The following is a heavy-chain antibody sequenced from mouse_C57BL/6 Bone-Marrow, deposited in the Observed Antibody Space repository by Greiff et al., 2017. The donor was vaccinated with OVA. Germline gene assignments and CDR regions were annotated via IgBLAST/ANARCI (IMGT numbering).Heavy chain of an antibody. V-gene: IGHV14-4*01. CDR2: IDPENGDT. CDR1: GFNIKDDY. Sequence: VQLQQSGAELVRPGASVKLSCTASGFNIKDDYMHWVKQRPEQGLEWIGWIDPENGDTKYASKFQGKATITADTSSSTAYLQLSSLTSEDPAVYYSTLFFLYGTGGYCYFEVWCTGTTVTVSS. D-gene: IGHD2-1*01. CDR3: TLFFLYGTGGYCYFEV. J-gene: IGHJ1*03.